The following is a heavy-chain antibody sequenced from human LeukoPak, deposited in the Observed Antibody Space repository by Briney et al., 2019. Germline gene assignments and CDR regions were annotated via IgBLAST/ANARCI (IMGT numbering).Heavy chain of an antibody. J-gene: IGHJ5*02. D-gene: IGHD6-6*01. V-gene: IGHV4-59*08. CDR3: ARLVPRVAARLWFDP. CDR2: IYYSGST. CDR1: GGSISSYY. Sequence: SETLSLTCTVSGGSISSYYWSWIRQPPGKGLEWIGYIYYSGSTYYNPSLKSRVTISVDTSKNQFSLKLSSVTAADTAVYYCARLVPRVAARLWFDPWGQGTLVTVSS.